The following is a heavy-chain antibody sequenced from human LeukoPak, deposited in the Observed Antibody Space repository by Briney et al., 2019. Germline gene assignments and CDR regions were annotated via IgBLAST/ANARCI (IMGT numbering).Heavy chain of an antibody. V-gene: IGHV3-66*01. D-gene: IGHD6-13*01. CDR2: IYSGGST. Sequence: PGGSLRLSCAASGFTVSSNYMSWVRQAPGKGLEWVSVIYSGGSTYYADSVKGRFTISRDNSKNTLYLQMNSLRAEDTAVYYCANIAAAGQFDYWGQGTLVTVSS. CDR1: GFTVSSNY. J-gene: IGHJ4*02. CDR3: ANIAAAGQFDY.